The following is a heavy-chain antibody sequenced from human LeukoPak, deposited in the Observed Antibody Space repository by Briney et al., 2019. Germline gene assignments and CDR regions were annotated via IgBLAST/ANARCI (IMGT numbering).Heavy chain of an antibody. V-gene: IGHV1-69*05. D-gene: IGHD4-17*01. CDR3: AIERALYGDYRRPLDY. J-gene: IGHJ4*02. Sequence: ASVKVSCKASGGTFSSYAISWVRQAPGQGLEWMGRIIPIFGTANYAQKFHGRVTITTDESTSTAYMELSSLRSEDTAMYYCAIERALYGDYRRPLDYWGQGTLVTVSS. CDR1: GGTFSSYA. CDR2: IIPIFGTA.